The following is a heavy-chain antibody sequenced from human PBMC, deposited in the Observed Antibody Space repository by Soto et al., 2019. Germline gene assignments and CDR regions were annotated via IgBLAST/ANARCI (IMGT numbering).Heavy chain of an antibody. J-gene: IGHJ6*02. V-gene: IGHV4-34*01. CDR2: INHSGST. CDR1: GWSFSGYY. CDR3: ARGYRIFGYYYYGIEV. D-gene: IGHD2-15*01. Sequence: SETLSLTCAVYGWSFSGYYWSWIRQPPGKGLEWIGEINHSGSTNYNPSLKSRVTISVDTSKNQFSLKLSSVTAADTAVYYCARGYRIFGYYYYGIEVWGQGTTVTVSS.